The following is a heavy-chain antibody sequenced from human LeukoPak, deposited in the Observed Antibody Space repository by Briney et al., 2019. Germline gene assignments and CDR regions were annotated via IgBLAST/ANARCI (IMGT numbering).Heavy chain of an antibody. CDR2: ISSNGGST. CDR1: GFTFSSYA. CDR3: AKDASATVRMGYFDY. J-gene: IGHJ4*02. V-gene: IGHV3-64*01. D-gene: IGHD4-17*01. Sequence: GGSLRLSCAASGFTFSSYAMHWVRQAPGKGLEYVSAISSNGGSTYYANSVKGRFTISRDNSKNTLYLQMGSLRAEDMALYYCAKDASATVRMGYFDYWGQGTLVTVSS.